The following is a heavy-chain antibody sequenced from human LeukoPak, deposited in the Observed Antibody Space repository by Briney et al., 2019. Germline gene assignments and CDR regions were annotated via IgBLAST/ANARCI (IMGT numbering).Heavy chain of an antibody. Sequence: SETLSLTCAVYGGSFSGYYWSWIRQPPGKGLEWIGYIYYSGSTYYNPSLKSRVTISVDTSKNQFSLKLSSVTAADTAVYYCARGSSSSWYEGDAWFDPWGQGTLVTVSS. V-gene: IGHV4-34*09. J-gene: IGHJ5*02. CDR3: ARGSSSSWYEGDAWFDP. D-gene: IGHD6-13*01. CDR2: IYYSGST. CDR1: GGSFSGYY.